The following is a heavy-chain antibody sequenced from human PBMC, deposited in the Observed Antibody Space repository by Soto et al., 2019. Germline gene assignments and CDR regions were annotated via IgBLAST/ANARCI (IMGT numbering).Heavy chain of an antibody. CDR3: ARDTAAAGIFDY. D-gene: IGHD6-13*01. Sequence: QVQLVQSGAEVKKPGASVKVSCKASGHTFTSYGISWVRQAAGQGLEWMGWISAYNGNTNYEQKLQGRVTMTTDTQKSIASMELRSLIADDTAVYYCARDTAAAGIFDYWGQGTLVTVSS. V-gene: IGHV1-18*01. CDR1: GHTFTSYG. J-gene: IGHJ4*02. CDR2: ISAYNGNT.